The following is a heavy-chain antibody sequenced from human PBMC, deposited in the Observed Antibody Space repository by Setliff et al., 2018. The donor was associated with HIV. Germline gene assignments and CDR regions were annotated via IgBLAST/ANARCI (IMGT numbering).Heavy chain of an antibody. CDR2: IKKSSDGGKT. CDR3: ATDNGPSYSMDI. J-gene: IGHJ6*02. CDR1: GFTFNNAW. D-gene: IGHD2-21*01. V-gene: IGHV3-15*01. Sequence: SLKISCVASGFTFNNAWMNWVRQAPGKGLEWLGRIKKSSDGGKTDDASPVKGRFTISRDDSKNTLYLQTNSLKTEDTGVYFCATDNGPSYSMDIWGQGTTVTVSS.